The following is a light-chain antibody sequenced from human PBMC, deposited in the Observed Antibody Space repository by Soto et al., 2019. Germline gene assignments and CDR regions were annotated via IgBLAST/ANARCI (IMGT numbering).Light chain of an antibody. Sequence: QSVLTQPPSASGTPGQRVTISCSGSRSNIESNTVNWYQQLPGTAPKLLIFNNNQWPSGVPDRLSGSKSGTSASLAISGLQSGDEADYYCAAWDDSLNGWVFGGGTQLTVL. V-gene: IGLV1-44*01. J-gene: IGLJ3*02. CDR3: AAWDDSLNGWV. CDR2: NNN. CDR1: RSNIESNT.